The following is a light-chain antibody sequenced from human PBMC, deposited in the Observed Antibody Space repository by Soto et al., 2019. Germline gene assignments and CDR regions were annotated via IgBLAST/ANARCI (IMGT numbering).Light chain of an antibody. CDR2: EVS. J-gene: IGKJ1*01. CDR1: QSLLYTDGNTY. CDR3: MQGSYCPRT. V-gene: IGKV2-30*01. Sequence: VMTQSPLSLPVTLGQPASISYRSSQSLLYTDGNTYLSWFQQRPGQSPRRLIYEVSNRDSGVPDRFSGSGSGTDVTLKISRVEAEDVGVYYCMQGSYCPRTFGQGTKVEI.